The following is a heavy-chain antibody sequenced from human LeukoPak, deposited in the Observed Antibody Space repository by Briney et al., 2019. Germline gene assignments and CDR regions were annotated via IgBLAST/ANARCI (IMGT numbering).Heavy chain of an antibody. Sequence: SETLSLTCSVSGGSISGSYWNWIRQPPGKGLEWIGYVSYSGSTNYNPSLKSRVTISVDTSKNQFSLKLSSVTAADTALYYCAKGGKIVVVITTFLDYWGQGTLVTVSS. CDR3: AKGGKIVVVITTFLDY. J-gene: IGHJ4*02. V-gene: IGHV4-59*01. CDR2: VSYSGST. CDR1: GGSISGSY. D-gene: IGHD3-22*01.